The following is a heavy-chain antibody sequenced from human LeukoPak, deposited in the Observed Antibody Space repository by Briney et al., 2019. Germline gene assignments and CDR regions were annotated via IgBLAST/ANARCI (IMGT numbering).Heavy chain of an antibody. CDR3: AKSEGREYYFDF. V-gene: IGHV3-23*01. D-gene: IGHD3-10*01. CDR1: GGSFSGYY. Sequence: ETLSLTCAVYGGSFSGYYWSWIRQPPGKGLEWVSSISGSGGSTYYADSVKGRFTISRDNSKNTLYLQMNSLRAEDTAVYYCAKSEGREYYFDFWGQGTLVTVSS. J-gene: IGHJ4*02. CDR2: ISGSGGST.